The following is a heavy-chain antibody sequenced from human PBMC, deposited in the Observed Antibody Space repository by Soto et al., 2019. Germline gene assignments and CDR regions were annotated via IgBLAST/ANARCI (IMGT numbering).Heavy chain of an antibody. D-gene: IGHD3-10*01. Sequence: ASVNVSCKPSGYTFTSYGMRWGRQAPGKGRGWMGWISAYNENTNYAQKRQGRVTMSTGTSTSTAYIELRSLKSYDTAVYYCAREYYYSSGPGYWGQGSLDTV. V-gene: IGHV1-18*01. CDR1: GYTFTSYG. CDR3: AREYYYSSGPGY. CDR2: ISAYNENT. J-gene: IGHJ4*02.